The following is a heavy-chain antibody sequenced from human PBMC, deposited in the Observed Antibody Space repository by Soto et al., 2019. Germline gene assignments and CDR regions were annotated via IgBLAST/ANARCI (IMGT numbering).Heavy chain of an antibody. CDR3: ARDRPHDYGSFFDY. V-gene: IGHV1-69*13. J-gene: IGHJ4*02. Sequence: SVKASCKASGGTFSSYSISSVRHSPGQGLEWMGGIIPIFGTANYAQKFQGRVTITADESTSTAYMELSSLRSEDTAVYYCARDRPHDYGSFFDYWGQGTLVTVSS. CDR1: GGTFSSYS. D-gene: IGHD4-17*01. CDR2: IIPIFGTA.